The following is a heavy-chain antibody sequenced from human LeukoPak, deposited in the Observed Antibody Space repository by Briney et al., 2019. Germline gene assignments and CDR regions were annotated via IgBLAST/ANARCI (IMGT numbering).Heavy chain of an antibody. Sequence: ASVHDSCQSSGYTLTSYGISWLRQAAGQGREWMGWISAYNGNTNYAQKLQGRVTMTTDTSTSTAYMELRSLRSDDTAVYYCAREVGSLWFHYYCFGMDVWGQGTTVTVSS. CDR2: ISAYNGNT. J-gene: IGHJ6*02. CDR1: GYTLTSYG. CDR3: AREVGSLWFHYYCFGMDV. V-gene: IGHV1-18*01. D-gene: IGHD3-10*01.